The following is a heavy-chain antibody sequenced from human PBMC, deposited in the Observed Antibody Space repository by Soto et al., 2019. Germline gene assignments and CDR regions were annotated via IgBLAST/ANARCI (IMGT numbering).Heavy chain of an antibody. Sequence: SETLSLTCAVYGGSFSGYYWSWIRQPPGKGLEWIGEINHSGSTNYNPSIKSRVNISVDTSKNQFSLKMSSVTAADTAVYYCARGRHYYFDYWGQGTLVTVSS. J-gene: IGHJ4*02. CDR3: ARGRHYYFDY. CDR1: GGSFSGYY. CDR2: INHSGST. V-gene: IGHV4-34*01.